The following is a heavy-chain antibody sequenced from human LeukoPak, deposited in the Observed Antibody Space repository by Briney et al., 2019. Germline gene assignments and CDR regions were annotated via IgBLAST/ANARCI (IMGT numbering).Heavy chain of an antibody. CDR3: ARTSPIVGAPNYFDY. CDR2: INPNSGGT. Sequence: ASVKVSCKASGYTFTGYYMHWVRQAPGQGLEWMGWINPNSGGTNYAQKFQGRVTMTRDTSISTAYMELSRLRSDDTAVYYCARTSPIVGAPNYFDYWGQGTLVTVSS. V-gene: IGHV1-2*02. D-gene: IGHD1-26*01. J-gene: IGHJ4*02. CDR1: GYTFTGYY.